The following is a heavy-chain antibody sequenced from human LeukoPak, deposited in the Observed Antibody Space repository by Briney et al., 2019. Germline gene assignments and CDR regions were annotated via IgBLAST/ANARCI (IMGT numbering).Heavy chain of an antibody. J-gene: IGHJ4*02. D-gene: IGHD5-18*01. CDR1: GFTFSSHW. V-gene: IGHV3-7*01. CDR3: ARDGGYSYDNFDY. CDR2: INQDGSQK. Sequence: SGGSLRLSCAASGFTFSSHWISWVRQAPGKGLEWVAHINQDGSQKYYVDSVEGRFAISRDNAKNSLFLQMSGLRAEDTAVYYCARDGGYSYDNFDYWGQGTLVTVSS.